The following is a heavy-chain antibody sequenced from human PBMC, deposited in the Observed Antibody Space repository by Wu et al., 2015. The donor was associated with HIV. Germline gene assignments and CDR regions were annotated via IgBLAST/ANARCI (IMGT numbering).Heavy chain of an antibody. D-gene: IGHD3-10*01. CDR1: GGTFSSYA. Sequence: QVQLVQSGAEVKKPGSSVKVSCKASGGTFSSYAISWVRQAPGQGLEWMGGIIPIFGTANYAQKFQGRVTITTDESTSTAYMELSSLRSEDTAVYYCARGGLLVVRGVHYYYGMDVWGQGTTVTVSS. CDR3: ARGGLLVVRGVHYYYGMDV. CDR2: IIPIFGTA. J-gene: IGHJ6*02. V-gene: IGHV1-69*05.